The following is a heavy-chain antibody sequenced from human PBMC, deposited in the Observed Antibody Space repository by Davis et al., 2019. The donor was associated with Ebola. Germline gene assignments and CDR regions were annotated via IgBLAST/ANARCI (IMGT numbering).Heavy chain of an antibody. Sequence: PGGSLRLSCTASGFTFSNYEMNWVRQAPGKGLEWVSYIGNSGGNIYYADSVKGRFTISRDNAKNSLYLQMNSLRAEDTAVYYCTRDCENRQRGYFDLWGRGTLVTVSS. CDR3: TRDCENRQRGYFDL. D-gene: IGHD6-25*01. J-gene: IGHJ2*01. CDR1: GFTFSNYE. V-gene: IGHV3-48*03. CDR2: IGNSGGNI.